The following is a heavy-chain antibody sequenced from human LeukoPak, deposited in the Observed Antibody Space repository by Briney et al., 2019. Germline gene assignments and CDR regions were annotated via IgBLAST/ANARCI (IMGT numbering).Heavy chain of an antibody. V-gene: IGHV3-7*01. CDR3: ARGGNSSWDY. Sequence: GGSLRLSCAASGFIFSNYWMSWVRQAPGKGLEWVANIKPDGSEKYYVDSLKGRFTISRDNAKNTLYLQMNSLRVEDTAVYYCARGGNSSWDYWGQGALVTVSS. CDR2: IKPDGSEK. CDR1: GFIFSNYW. D-gene: IGHD6-6*01. J-gene: IGHJ4*02.